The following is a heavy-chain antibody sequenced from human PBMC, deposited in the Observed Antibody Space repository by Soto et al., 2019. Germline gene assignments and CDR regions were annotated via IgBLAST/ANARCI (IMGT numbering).Heavy chain of an antibody. V-gene: IGHV4-4*07. CDR2: IYSSGTT. D-gene: IGHD2-21*02. J-gene: IGHJ4*02. CDR3: ASVIGGDSEYYFDF. Sequence: SETLSLTCTVSGGSISSYYWSWVRQSAGKGLEWIGRIYSSGTTNYNPSLKSRVTMSVDTSKNQFSLHLSSVTAADTAVYYCASVIGGDSEYYFDFWGQGALVTVSS. CDR1: GGSISSYY.